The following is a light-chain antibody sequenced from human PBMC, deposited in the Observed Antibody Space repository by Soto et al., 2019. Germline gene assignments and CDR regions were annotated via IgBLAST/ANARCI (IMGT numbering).Light chain of an antibody. V-gene: IGLV2-14*01. J-gene: IGLJ2*01. CDR1: SSDVGGYDD. CDR2: EVS. Sequence: QSALTQPASVSGSPGQSITISCTGISSDVGGYDDVSWYQHYPGKAPKLMIFEVSNRPSGVSNRFSGSKSGNTASLTISGLQAEDEADYYCSSYTSTTTPVFGGGTKVTVL. CDR3: SSYTSTTTPV.